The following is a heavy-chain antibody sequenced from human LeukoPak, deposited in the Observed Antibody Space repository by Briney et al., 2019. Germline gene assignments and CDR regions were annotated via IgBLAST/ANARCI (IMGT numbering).Heavy chain of an antibody. CDR2: IYYSGSI. J-gene: IGHJ6*03. Sequence: SETLSLTCTVSGGSISSYYWSWIRQPPGKGLEWIGYIYYSGSINYNPSLKSRVTISVDTSKNQFSLKLSSVTAADTAVYYCASRGTVGHYYMDVWGKGTTVTVSS. CDR3: ASRGTVGHYYMDV. CDR1: GGSISSYY. V-gene: IGHV4-59*01. D-gene: IGHD3/OR15-3a*01.